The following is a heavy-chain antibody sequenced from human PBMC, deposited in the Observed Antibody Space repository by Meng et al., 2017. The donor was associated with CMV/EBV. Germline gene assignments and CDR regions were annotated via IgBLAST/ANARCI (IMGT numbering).Heavy chain of an antibody. CDR3: ARSSGYDRYGMDV. Sequence: GESLKISCKGSGYSFTSYWIGWVRQMPGKGLEWMGIIYPGDSDTRYSPSFQGQVTISADKSTSTAYMELSSLRSEDTAVYYCARSSGYDRYGMDVWGQGTTVTVSS. V-gene: IGHV5-51*01. D-gene: IGHD5-12*01. J-gene: IGHJ6*02. CDR1: GYSFTSYW. CDR2: IYPGDSDT.